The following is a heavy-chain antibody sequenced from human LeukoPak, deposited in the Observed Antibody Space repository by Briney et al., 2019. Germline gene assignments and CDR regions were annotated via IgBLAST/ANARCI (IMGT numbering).Heavy chain of an antibody. CDR3: ARTYYDFWSGYYTSWLDP. CDR1: GGSISSYY. CDR2: IYYSGST. D-gene: IGHD3-3*01. Sequence: SETLSLTCTVSGGSISSYYWSWIRQPPGKGLEWIGYIYYSGSTNYNPSLKSRATISVDTSKNQFSPKLSSVTAADTAVYYCARTYYDFWSGYYTSWLDPWGQGTLVTVSS. V-gene: IGHV4-59*08. J-gene: IGHJ5*02.